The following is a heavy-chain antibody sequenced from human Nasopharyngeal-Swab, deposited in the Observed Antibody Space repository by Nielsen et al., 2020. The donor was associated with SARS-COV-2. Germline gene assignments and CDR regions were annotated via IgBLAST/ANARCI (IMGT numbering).Heavy chain of an antibody. V-gene: IGHV3-21*01. CDR3: ANDVGRLMRV. Sequence: GESLKISCAASGFSFSSYNMNWVRQAPGKGLEWVASISSSSSYIHYGDSVKGRFTISRDNAKNSLFLQMNSLRNEDTAIYFCANDVGRLMRVWGPGTLVTVSS. CDR2: ISSSSSYI. CDR1: GFSFSSYN. J-gene: IGHJ4*02.